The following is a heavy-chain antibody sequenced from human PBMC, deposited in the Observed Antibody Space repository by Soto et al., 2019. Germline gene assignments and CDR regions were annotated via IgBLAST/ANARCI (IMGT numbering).Heavy chain of an antibody. Sequence: EVQLLESGGGLVQPGGSLRLSCAASGFTFSSYAMSWVRQAPGKGLEWVSASSGSGGSTYYADSVKGRFTISRDNYKNTMYLQMNSLRAEDTAVYYCAKEVGDYGDYDDYYFDYWGQGTLVTVSS. D-gene: IGHD4-17*01. J-gene: IGHJ4*02. V-gene: IGHV3-23*01. CDR2: SSGSGGST. CDR3: AKEVGDYGDYDDYYFDY. CDR1: GFTFSSYA.